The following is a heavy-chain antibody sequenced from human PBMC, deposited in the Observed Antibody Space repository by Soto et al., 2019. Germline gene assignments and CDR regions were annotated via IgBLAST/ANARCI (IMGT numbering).Heavy chain of an antibody. Sequence: TLSLTCTVSGGSISRGGYYWTWIRQHPGKGLEWIGYIYYSGSTNYNPSLKSRVTISVDTSKNQFSLKLSSVTAADTAVYYCASSNIAAAGFYYYGMDVWGRGTTVTVSS. CDR1: GGSISRGGYY. J-gene: IGHJ6*02. CDR3: ASSNIAAAGFYYYGMDV. CDR2: IYYSGST. V-gene: IGHV4-61*08. D-gene: IGHD6-13*01.